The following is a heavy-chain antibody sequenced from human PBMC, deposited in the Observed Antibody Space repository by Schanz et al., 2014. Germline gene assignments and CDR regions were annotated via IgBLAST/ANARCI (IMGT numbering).Heavy chain of an antibody. CDR3: ARESVSRTRLFDP. Sequence: QVQVIQSGPEVKKPGASVKVSCKASGYTFTNHYLHWVRQAPGQGLEWMGRISPSSGGTNYAQIFQGRVTMTKDTSINTVYMELSTLTSDDTAVYYCARESVSRTRLFDPWGPGTQVTVSS. CDR2: ISPSSGGT. CDR1: GYTFTNHY. V-gene: IGHV1-2*06. D-gene: IGHD3-3*01. J-gene: IGHJ5*02.